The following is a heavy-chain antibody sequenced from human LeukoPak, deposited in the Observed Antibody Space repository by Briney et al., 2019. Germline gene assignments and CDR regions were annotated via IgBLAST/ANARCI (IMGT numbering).Heavy chain of an antibody. D-gene: IGHD3-10*01. Sequence: GESLKISCKGSGYSFTSYWIGWVRQMPGKGLEWMGVIYPGDSDTRYSPAFQGQVTISADKSISTAYLQWSSLKASDTAIYYCARHRTMARFSWFDPWGQGTLVTVSS. CDR3: ARHRTMARFSWFDP. J-gene: IGHJ5*02. V-gene: IGHV5-51*01. CDR2: IYPGDSDT. CDR1: GYSFTSYW.